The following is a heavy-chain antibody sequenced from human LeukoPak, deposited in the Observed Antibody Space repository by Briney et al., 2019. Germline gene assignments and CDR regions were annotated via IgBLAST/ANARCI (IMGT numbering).Heavy chain of an antibody. Sequence: SQTLSLTCAISGGSVSSNSAAWNWIRQSPSRGLEWLGRTYYRSKWYNDYAVSVKSRITINPDTSKNQFSLQLNSVTPEDTAVYYCAREVGGYSGYEYYYYYYMDVWGKGTTVTVPS. CDR1: GGSVSSNSAA. CDR3: AREVGGYSGYEYYYYYYMDV. J-gene: IGHJ6*03. CDR2: TYYRSKWYN. V-gene: IGHV6-1*01. D-gene: IGHD5-12*01.